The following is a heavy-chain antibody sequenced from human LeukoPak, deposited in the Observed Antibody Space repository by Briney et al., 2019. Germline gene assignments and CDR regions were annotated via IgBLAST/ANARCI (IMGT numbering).Heavy chain of an antibody. D-gene: IGHD6-13*01. CDR1: GGSFSGYY. CDR2: INHSGST. V-gene: IGHV4-34*01. J-gene: IGHJ4*02. Sequence: PSETLSLTCAVYGGSFSGYYWSWIRQPPGKGLEWIGEINHSGSTNYNPSLKSRVTISVDTSKNQFSLKLSSVTAADTAVYYCARCSSSWLEYYFDYWGQGTLVTVSS. CDR3: ARCSSSWLEYYFDY.